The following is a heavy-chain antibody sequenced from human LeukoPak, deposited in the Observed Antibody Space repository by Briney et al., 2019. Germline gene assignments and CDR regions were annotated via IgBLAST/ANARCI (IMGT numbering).Heavy chain of an antibody. Sequence: SQTLSLTCNVSGGSISSYYWSWIRQPPGKGLEWIGEINHSGSTNYNPSLKSRVTISVDTSKNQFSLKLSSVTAADTAVYYCAREQGSSAIFPGIKPTHFDYWGQGTLVTVSS. CDR1: GGSISSYY. J-gene: IGHJ4*02. CDR2: INHSGST. V-gene: IGHV4-34*01. D-gene: IGHD2-2*01. CDR3: AREQGSSAIFPGIKPTHFDY.